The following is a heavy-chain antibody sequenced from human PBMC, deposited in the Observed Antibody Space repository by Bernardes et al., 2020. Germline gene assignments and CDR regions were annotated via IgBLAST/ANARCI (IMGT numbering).Heavy chain of an antibody. CDR1: GFTFDDYA. D-gene: IGHD2-15*01. CDR3: AKGYCSGGSCQVPGLVAFDI. J-gene: IGHJ3*02. CDR2: ISWNSGSI. Sequence: GGSLRLSCAASGFTFDDYAMHWVRQAPGKGLEWVSGISWNSGSIGYADSVKGRFTISRDNAKNSLYLQMNSLRAEDTALYYCAKGYCSGGSCQVPGLVAFDIWGQGTMVTVSS. V-gene: IGHV3-9*01.